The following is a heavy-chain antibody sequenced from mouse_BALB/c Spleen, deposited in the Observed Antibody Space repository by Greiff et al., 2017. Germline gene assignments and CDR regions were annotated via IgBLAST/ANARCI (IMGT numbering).Heavy chain of an antibody. CDR1: GFAFSSSW. V-gene: IGHV1-82*01. D-gene: IGHD1-1*01. J-gene: IGHJ2*01. Sequence: QVQLQQSGPELVKPGASVKISCKASGFAFSSSWMNWVKQRPGQGLEWIGRIYPGDGDTNYNGKFKGKATLTADKSSSTAYMQLSSLTSVDSAVYFCARDGGYYFDYWGQGATLTVSS. CDR3: ARDGGYYFDY. CDR2: IYPGDGDT.